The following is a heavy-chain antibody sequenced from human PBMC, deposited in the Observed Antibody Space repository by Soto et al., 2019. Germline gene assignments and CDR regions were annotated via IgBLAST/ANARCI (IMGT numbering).Heavy chain of an antibody. Sequence: GGSLKISCKGSGYSFTSYWIGWVRQMPRKGLEWMGIIYPGDSDTRYSPSFQGQVTISADKSISTAYLQWSSLKASDTAMYYCARLEPYYYDSSGYFQYWGQGTLVTVDS. CDR1: GYSFTSYW. D-gene: IGHD3-22*01. J-gene: IGHJ1*01. V-gene: IGHV5-51*01. CDR3: ARLEPYYYDSSGYFQY. CDR2: IYPGDSDT.